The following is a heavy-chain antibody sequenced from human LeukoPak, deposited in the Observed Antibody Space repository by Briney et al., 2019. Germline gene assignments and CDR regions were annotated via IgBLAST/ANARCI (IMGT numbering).Heavy chain of an antibody. J-gene: IGHJ5*02. D-gene: IGHD3-10*01. CDR3: ARGGITMVRGLQPFDP. CDR1: GYTFTSYA. CDR2: IIPIFGTT. V-gene: IGHV1-69*13. Sequence: SVKVSCKASGYTFTSYAMNWVRQAPGQGLEWMGGIIPIFGTTNYAQKFHGRVTITADESTSTAYMELSSLKSEDTAIYYCARGGITMVRGLQPFDPWGQGTLVTVSS.